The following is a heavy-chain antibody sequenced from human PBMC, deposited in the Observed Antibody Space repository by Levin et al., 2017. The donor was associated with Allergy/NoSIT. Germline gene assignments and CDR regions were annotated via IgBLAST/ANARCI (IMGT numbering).Heavy chain of an antibody. CDR1: GGPISSSSYY. CDR3: ARNYGSGSYYHYGMDV. Sequence: SETLSLTCTVSGGPISSSSYYWGWIRQPPGEGLEWIGSIYYSGSTYYNPSLKSRVTISVDTSKNQFSLKLSSVTAADTAVYYCARNYGSGSYYHYGMDVWGQGTTVTVSS. V-gene: IGHV4-39*01. D-gene: IGHD3-10*01. J-gene: IGHJ6*02. CDR2: IYYSGST.